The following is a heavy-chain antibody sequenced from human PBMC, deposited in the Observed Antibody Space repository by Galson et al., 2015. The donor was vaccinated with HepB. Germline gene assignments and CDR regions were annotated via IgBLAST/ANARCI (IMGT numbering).Heavy chain of an antibody. Sequence: SLRLSCATSGFTFSTYGMPWVRQAPGKGLEWVAVIWYDESDKKYRDSVRVRFTISRDNAKNTLYLQLNSLRVEDTAVYYCARDLVGYDDHYYYGMDVWGQGTTVAVSS. J-gene: IGHJ6*02. V-gene: IGHV3-33*01. D-gene: IGHD3-3*01. CDR2: IWYDESDK. CDR1: GFTFSTYG. CDR3: ARDLVGYDDHYYYGMDV.